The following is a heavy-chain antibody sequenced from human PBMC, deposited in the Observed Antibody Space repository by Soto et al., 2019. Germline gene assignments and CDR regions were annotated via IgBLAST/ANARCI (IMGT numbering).Heavy chain of an antibody. D-gene: IGHD3-3*02. Sequence: PSETLSLTCTVSGGSISSGDYYWSWIRQPPGKGLEWIGYIYYSGSTYYNPSLKSRVTISVDTAKNQFSLKLSSVTAADTAVYYCARDLAWGYPYHCFDPGGQGTLVTVSS. CDR1: GGSISSGDYY. V-gene: IGHV4-30-4*01. J-gene: IGHJ5*02. CDR3: ARDLAWGYPYHCFDP. CDR2: IYYSGST.